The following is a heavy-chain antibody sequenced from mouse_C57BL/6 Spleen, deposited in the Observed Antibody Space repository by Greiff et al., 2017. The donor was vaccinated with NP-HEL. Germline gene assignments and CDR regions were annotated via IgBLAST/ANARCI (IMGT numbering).Heavy chain of an antibody. Sequence: VQLQESGPELVKPGASVKISCKASGYAFSSSWMNWVKQRPGKGLEWIGRIYPGDGDTNYNGKFKGKATLTADKSSSTAYMQLSSLTSEDSAVYFCAFIYYGNHDYYFDNWGQGTTLTVSS. CDR2: IYPGDGDT. V-gene: IGHV1-82*01. D-gene: IGHD2-1*01. J-gene: IGHJ2*01. CDR1: GYAFSSSW. CDR3: AFIYYGNHDYYFDN.